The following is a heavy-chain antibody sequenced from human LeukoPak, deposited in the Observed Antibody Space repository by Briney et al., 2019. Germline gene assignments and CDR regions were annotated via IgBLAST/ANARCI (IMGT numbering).Heavy chain of an antibody. CDR2: INSDGSST. V-gene: IGHV3-74*01. J-gene: IGHJ4*02. Sequence: GGSLRLSCAASGFTFSSYWMHWVRQAPGKGLVWVSRINSDGSSTSYADSVKGRFTISRDNAKNTLYLQMNSLRAEDTAVYYCARFGLGYHYDPPDYWGQGTLVTVSS. D-gene: IGHD3-22*01. CDR3: ARFGLGYHYDPPDY. CDR1: GFTFSSYW.